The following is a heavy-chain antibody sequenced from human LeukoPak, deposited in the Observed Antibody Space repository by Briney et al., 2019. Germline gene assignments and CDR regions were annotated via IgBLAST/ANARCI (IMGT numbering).Heavy chain of an antibody. V-gene: IGHV3-53*01. J-gene: IGHJ4*02. CDR1: VFTVSSNY. CDR3: ASAPASNSGSLGD. Sequence: PGGSLRLSCAASVFTVSSNYMSWVGQAPGKGLEWVSVIYSGGGTFYADSVKGRFSISRDNSKNTLYLQMNSLRAEDTAVYYCASAPASNSGSLGDWGQGTLVTVSS. D-gene: IGHD3-10*01. CDR2: IYSGGGT.